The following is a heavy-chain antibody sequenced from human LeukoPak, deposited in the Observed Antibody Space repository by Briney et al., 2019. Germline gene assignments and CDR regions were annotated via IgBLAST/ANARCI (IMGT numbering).Heavy chain of an antibody. Sequence: ASVKVSCKASGYTFTSYYMHWVRQAPGQGLEWMGIINPSGGGTSYAQKFQGRVTMTRDTSTSTVYMELSSLRSEDTAVYYCATTGVTYCGGDCPSEIDYWGQGTLVTVSS. V-gene: IGHV1-46*01. CDR3: ATTGVTYCGGDCPSEIDY. J-gene: IGHJ4*02. CDR2: INPSGGGT. D-gene: IGHD2-21*02. CDR1: GYTFTSYY.